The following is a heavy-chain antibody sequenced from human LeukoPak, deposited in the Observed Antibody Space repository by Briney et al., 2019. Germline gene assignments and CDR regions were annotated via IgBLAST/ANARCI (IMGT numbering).Heavy chain of an antibody. D-gene: IGHD6-13*01. CDR2: IYYSGST. CDR3: ARRAAAGGSDY. Sequence: SETLSLTCTVSGGSISSYYWSWIRQPPGKGLEWIGYIYYSGSTNYNPSLKSRVTISVDTSKNRFSLKLSSVTAADTAVYYCARRAAAGGSDYWGQGTLVTVSS. V-gene: IGHV4-59*08. CDR1: GGSISSYY. J-gene: IGHJ4*02.